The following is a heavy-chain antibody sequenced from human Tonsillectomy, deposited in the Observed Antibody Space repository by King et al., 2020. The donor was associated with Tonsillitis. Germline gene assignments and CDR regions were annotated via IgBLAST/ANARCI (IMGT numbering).Heavy chain of an antibody. CDR2: ISYDGSNK. V-gene: IGHV3-30*18. D-gene: IGHD6-13*01. Sequence: VQLVESGGGVVQPGRSLRLSCAASGFTFSSYGMHWVRQAPGKGLEWVAVISYDGSNKYYADSVKGRFTISRDNTKNTLYLQMNSLRAEDTAVYYCAKYLHVLQQLVLYYYYGMDVWGQGTTVTVSS. CDR3: AKYLHVLQQLVLYYYYGMDV. CDR1: GFTFSSYG. J-gene: IGHJ6*02.